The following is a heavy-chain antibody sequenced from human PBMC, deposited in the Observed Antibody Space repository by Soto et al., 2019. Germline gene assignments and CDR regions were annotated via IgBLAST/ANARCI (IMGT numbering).Heavy chain of an antibody. CDR2: IIPLFGTT. Sequence: QVQVVQSGVEVRRPGSSVKVSCKASGDTFKNCVISWVRQAPGQGLEWMGGIIPLFGTTDFAQRFQGRLTITTDESTTTAHMVLSRLRSEDTATYYCAAELGFWTLSIVRGQGTTVIVSS. J-gene: IGHJ6*02. V-gene: IGHV1-69*01. D-gene: IGHD7-27*01. CDR3: AAELGFWTLSIV. CDR1: GDTFKNCV.